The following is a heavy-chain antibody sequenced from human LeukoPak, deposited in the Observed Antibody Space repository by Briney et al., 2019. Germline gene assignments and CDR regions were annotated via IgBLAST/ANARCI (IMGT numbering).Heavy chain of an antibody. CDR1: GFTFSSYG. CDR2: ISYDGSNK. V-gene: IGHV3-30*18. J-gene: IGHJ6*02. CDR3: AKDLRAMVRGVMAYGMDV. D-gene: IGHD3-10*01. Sequence: PGGSLRLSCAASGFTFSSYGMHWVRQAPGKGLEWVAVISYDGSNKYYADSVKGRFTISRDNSKNTLYLQMNSLRAEDTAVYYCAKDLRAMVRGVMAYGMDVWGQGTTVTVSS.